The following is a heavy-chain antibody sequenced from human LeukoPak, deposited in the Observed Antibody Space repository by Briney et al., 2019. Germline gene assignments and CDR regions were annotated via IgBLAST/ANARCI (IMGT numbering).Heavy chain of an antibody. J-gene: IGHJ4*02. CDR1: GGSFSGYY. V-gene: IGHV4-34*01. Sequence: PSETLSLTCAVYGGSFSGYYWSWIRQPPGKGLEWIGEINHSGSTNYNPSLKSRVTISVDTSKNQFSLKLSSVTAADTAVYYCARGRPLNYVWGSYRCYFDYWGQGTLVTVSS. D-gene: IGHD3-16*02. CDR2: INHSGST. CDR3: ARGRPLNYVWGSYRCYFDY.